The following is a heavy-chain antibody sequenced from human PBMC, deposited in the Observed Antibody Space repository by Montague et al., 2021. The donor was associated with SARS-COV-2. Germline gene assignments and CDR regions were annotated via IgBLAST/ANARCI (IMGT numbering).Heavy chain of an antibody. J-gene: IGHJ5*02. CDR3: ARERYSFSLTRGSTWFDP. Sequence: SETLSLTCAVYGGFFSGYYWSWIRQPPGKGLEWIGEINHSGSTNYNPSLKSRVTISVDTSKNQFSLKLSSVTAADTAVYYCARERYSFSLTRGSTWFDPWAREPWSPSPQ. D-gene: IGHD3-9*01. CDR1: GGFFSGYY. V-gene: IGHV4-34*01. CDR2: INHSGST.